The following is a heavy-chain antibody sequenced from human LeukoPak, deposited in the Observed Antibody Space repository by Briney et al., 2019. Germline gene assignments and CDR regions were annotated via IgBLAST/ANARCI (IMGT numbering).Heavy chain of an antibody. V-gene: IGHV1-2*02. Sequence: ASVKVSCKASGYTFTGYYMHWVRQAPGQGLERMGWINPNSGGTNYAQKFQGRVTMTRDTSISTAYMELSRLRSDDTAVYYCAREGYDFWSAPMGFDYWGQGTLVTVSS. CDR2: INPNSGGT. J-gene: IGHJ4*02. CDR1: GYTFTGYY. CDR3: AREGYDFWSAPMGFDY. D-gene: IGHD3-3*01.